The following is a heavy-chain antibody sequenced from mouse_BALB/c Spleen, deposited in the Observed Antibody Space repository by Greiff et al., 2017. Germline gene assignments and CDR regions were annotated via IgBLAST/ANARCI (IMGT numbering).Heavy chain of an antibody. CDR2: ISSGGST. J-gene: IGHJ2*01. CDR3: ARDGNYQVYFDY. V-gene: IGHV5-6-5*01. Sequence: EVKVEESGGGLVKPGGSLKLSCAASGFTFSSYAMSWVRQTPEKRLEWVASISSGGSTYYPDSVKGRFTISRDNARNILYLQMSSLRSEDTAMYYCARDGNYQVYFDYWGQGTTLTVSS. D-gene: IGHD2-1*01. CDR1: GFTFSSYA.